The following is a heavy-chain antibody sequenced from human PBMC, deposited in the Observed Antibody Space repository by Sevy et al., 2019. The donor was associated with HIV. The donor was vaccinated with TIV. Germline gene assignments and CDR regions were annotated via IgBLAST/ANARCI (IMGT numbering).Heavy chain of an antibody. D-gene: IGHD1-26*01. CDR3: ARDRGVGTSSYGMDV. J-gene: IGHJ6*02. CDR1: GITFSDYS. CDR2: ISSSSTFI. Sequence: GGSLRLSCAMSGITFSDYSMNWVRQAPGKGLEWVSSISSSSTFIYYAESVKGRFTISRDNAKNALYLQMKSLRAEDTALYYCARDRGVGTSSYGMDVWGQGTTVTVSS. V-gene: IGHV3-21*01.